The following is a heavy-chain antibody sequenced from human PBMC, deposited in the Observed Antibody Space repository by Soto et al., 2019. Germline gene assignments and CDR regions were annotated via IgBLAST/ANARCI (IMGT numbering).Heavy chain of an antibody. CDR1: RYTFTSYA. Sequence: QVQLVQSGAEVKKPGASVKVSCKASRYTFTSYAMHWVRQAPGQRLEWMGWINAGNGNTKYSQKFQGRVTITRDTSASTAYMELSSLRSEDTAVYYCATTTYYYGSGSYYAFDYWGQGTLVTVSS. CDR3: ATTTYYYGSGSYYAFDY. V-gene: IGHV1-3*01. D-gene: IGHD3-10*01. CDR2: INAGNGNT. J-gene: IGHJ4*02.